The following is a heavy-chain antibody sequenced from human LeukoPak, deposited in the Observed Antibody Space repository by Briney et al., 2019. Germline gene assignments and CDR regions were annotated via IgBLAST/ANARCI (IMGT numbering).Heavy chain of an antibody. D-gene: IGHD2-2*01. V-gene: IGHV4-61*02. J-gene: IGHJ4*02. CDR3: ARDKLGYCSSTSCATRGFDY. Sequence: SETLSLTCTVSGGSISSGSYYWSWIRQPAGKVPEWIGRIYTSGSTNYNPSRKSRVTISVDTSKNQFSLKLCSVTAADTAVYYCARDKLGYCSSTSCATRGFDYWGQGTLVTVSS. CDR2: IYTSGST. CDR1: GGSISSGSYY.